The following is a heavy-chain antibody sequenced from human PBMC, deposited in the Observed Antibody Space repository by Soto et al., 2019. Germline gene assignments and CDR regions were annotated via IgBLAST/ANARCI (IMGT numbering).Heavy chain of an antibody. CDR3: ANRFLRTVFGCVTTTAIYFDF. CDR1: GFSLTTSGVG. D-gene: IGHD3-3*01. J-gene: IGHJ4*02. CDR2: IYWDDDK. V-gene: IGHV2-5*02. Sequence: QITLNESGPTQVKPRQTLTLTCTFSGFSLTTSGVGVGWIRQSPGKAPEWLALIYWDDDKRYSPSLKSRLTIAKDTSKYQVVLTMADLHPADTATYYCANRFLRTVFGCVTTTAIYFDFWCQGSPVAVSS.